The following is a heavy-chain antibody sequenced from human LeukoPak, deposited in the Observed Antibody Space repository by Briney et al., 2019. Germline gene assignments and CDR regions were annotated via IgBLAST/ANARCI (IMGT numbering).Heavy chain of an antibody. Sequence: GRSLRLSCVASGFAFSSFAMSWVRQAPGKGLEWVSGLAGSGSTYHADSVKGRFTISRDNSKNTLSLQMNSLRAEDTAVYYCAKMKGWRLYDYCMDVWGKGTTVTVSS. CDR3: AKMKGWRLYDYCMDV. V-gene: IGHV3-23*01. J-gene: IGHJ6*03. CDR1: GFAFSSFA. CDR2: LAGSGST. D-gene: IGHD2-15*01.